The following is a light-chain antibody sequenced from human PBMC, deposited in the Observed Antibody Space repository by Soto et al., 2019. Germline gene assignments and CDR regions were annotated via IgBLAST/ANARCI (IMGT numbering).Light chain of an antibody. CDR1: SSNIGGNS. J-gene: IGLJ2*01. CDR2: DNN. Sequence: QSVMTQPPSVSAAPGQTVTISCSGSSSNIGGNSVSWYQQLPGTAPKLLIYDNNKRPSGIPDRFSGSKSGTSATLGITGLQTGDEADYYCGTWDSSLSVVFGGGTKLTVL. V-gene: IGLV1-51*01. CDR3: GTWDSSLSVV.